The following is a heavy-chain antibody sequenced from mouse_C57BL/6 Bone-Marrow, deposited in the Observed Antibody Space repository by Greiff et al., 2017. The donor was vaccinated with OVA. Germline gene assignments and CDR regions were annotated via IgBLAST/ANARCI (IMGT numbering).Heavy chain of an antibody. Sequence: VKLMESGAELVRPGTSVKMSCKASGYTFTNYWIGWAKQRPGHGLEWIGDIYPGGGYTNYNEKFKGKATLTADKSSSTAYMQFSSLTSSDSAIYYCARGEGGCYLFDYWGQGTTLTVSS. J-gene: IGHJ2*01. CDR3: ARGEGGCYLFDY. V-gene: IGHV1-63*01. D-gene: IGHD1-1*02. CDR1: GYTFTNYW. CDR2: IYPGGGYT.